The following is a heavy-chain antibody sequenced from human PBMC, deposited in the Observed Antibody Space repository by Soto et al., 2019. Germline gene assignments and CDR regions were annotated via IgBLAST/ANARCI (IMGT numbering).Heavy chain of an antibody. CDR3: ARGGYDFSGVNFDDGFDF. CDR1: SGSLSSHF. CDR2: IFYTGIT. Sequence: SETLSLTCSVSSGSLSSHFWAWIRQSPGKGLEWLGYIFYTGITNYNPSLQRRATISVDTSKDQFSLRLNSVTAADTAVYYCARGGYDFSGVNFDDGFDFWGQGIPVTVSS. V-gene: IGHV4-59*11. J-gene: IGHJ3*01. D-gene: IGHD3-22*01.